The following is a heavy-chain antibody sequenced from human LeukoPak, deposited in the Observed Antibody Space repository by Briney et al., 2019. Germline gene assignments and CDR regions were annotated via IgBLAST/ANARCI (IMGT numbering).Heavy chain of an antibody. J-gene: IGHJ4*02. Sequence: GGSLRLSCAASGFTFSSYWMSWVRQAPGKGLEWVANIKQDGSEKYYVDSVKGRFTISRDNAKNSLYLQMNSLRAEDTAVYYCARDINDFWSGYKNLDYWGQGTLVTVSS. CDR3: ARDINDFWSGYKNLDY. CDR2: IKQDGSEK. CDR1: GFTFSSYW. V-gene: IGHV3-7*01. D-gene: IGHD3-3*01.